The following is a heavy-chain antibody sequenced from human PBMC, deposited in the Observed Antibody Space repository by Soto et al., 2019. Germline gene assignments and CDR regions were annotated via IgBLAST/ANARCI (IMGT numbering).Heavy chain of an antibody. D-gene: IGHD6-6*01. CDR1: GGSFSGYY. Sequence: SETLSLTCAVYGGSFSGYYWSWIRQPPGKGLEWIGEINHSGSTNYNPSLKSRVTISVDTSKNQFSLKLSSVTPEDAAVYYCARDRHSSSRYYYGMDVWGQGTTVTVSS. V-gene: IGHV4-34*01. CDR3: ARDRHSSSRYYYGMDV. J-gene: IGHJ6*02. CDR2: INHSGST.